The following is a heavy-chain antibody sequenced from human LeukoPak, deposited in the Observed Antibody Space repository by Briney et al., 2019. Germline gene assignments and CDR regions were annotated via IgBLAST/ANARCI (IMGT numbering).Heavy chain of an antibody. Sequence: GRSLRLSCAASGFTFSSYGMHWVRQAPGKGLEWVAVIWYDGSNKYYADSVKGRFTISRDNSKNTLYLQMNSLRAEDTAVYYCARGRRVAGTRGHYFDYWGQGTLVTVSS. CDR2: IWYDGSNK. V-gene: IGHV3-33*01. CDR3: ARGRRVAGTRGHYFDY. J-gene: IGHJ4*02. D-gene: IGHD6-19*01. CDR1: GFTFSSYG.